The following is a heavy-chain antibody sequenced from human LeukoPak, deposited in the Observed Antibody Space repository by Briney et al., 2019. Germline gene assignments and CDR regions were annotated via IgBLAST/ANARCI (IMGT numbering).Heavy chain of an antibody. CDR3: ARDPSPYSSGWYRFDY. CDR2: ISSSSSYI. V-gene: IGHV3-21*01. Sequence: GGSLRLSCAASGFTFSSYSMNWVRQAPGKGLEWVSSISSSSSYIYYADSVKGRFTISRDNAKNSLYLQMNSLRAEDTAVYYCARDPSPYSSGWYRFDYWGQGTLVTASS. J-gene: IGHJ4*02. CDR1: GFTFSSYS. D-gene: IGHD6-19*01.